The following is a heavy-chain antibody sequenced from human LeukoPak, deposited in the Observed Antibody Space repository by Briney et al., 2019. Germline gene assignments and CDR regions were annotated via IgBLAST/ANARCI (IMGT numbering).Heavy chain of an antibody. Sequence: PSQTLSLTCTVSGGPISCGGYDWSWFRQPPGKGLEWLGHFYYSGSTYYYPSLKSRVTISVDTSKNQFSLKRSSVTAADTAVYYCARDYGGRWFDPWGQGTLVTVSS. V-gene: IGHV4-31*03. CDR3: ARDYGGRWFDP. CDR1: GGPISCGGYD. J-gene: IGHJ5*02. D-gene: IGHD4-23*01. CDR2: FYYSGST.